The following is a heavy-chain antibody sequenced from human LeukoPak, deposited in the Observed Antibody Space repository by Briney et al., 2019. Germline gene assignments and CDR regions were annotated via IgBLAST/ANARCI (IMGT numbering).Heavy chain of an antibody. V-gene: IGHV3-21*04. D-gene: IGHD2-15*01. CDR2: ITRTSIYI. J-gene: IGHJ6*03. CDR1: GFTFSSYS. Sequence: GGSLRLSCAASGFTFSSYSMNWVRQAPGKGLEWVSSITRTSIYIHYADSLKGRFTISRDNAKNSLSLQMNSLRAEDTAVYYCARVLRYCSGGNCYSGGLGYMDVRGKGTTVTISS. CDR3: ARVLRYCSGGNCYSGGLGYMDV.